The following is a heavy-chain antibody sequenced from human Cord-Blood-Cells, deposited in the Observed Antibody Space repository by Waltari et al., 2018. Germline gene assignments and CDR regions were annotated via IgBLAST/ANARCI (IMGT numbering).Heavy chain of an antibody. J-gene: IGHJ4*02. CDR1: GYTFTSYG. Sequence: QVQLVQSGAEVKKPGASVKVSCKASGYTFTSYGISWVRQAPGQGLEWMGWIIAYNGNTNYAQKLQGRVTMTTDTSTSTAYMELRSLRSDDTAVYYCARDSVGLGEGQMKTIDYWGQGTLVTVSS. V-gene: IGHV1-18*01. CDR2: IIAYNGNT. CDR3: ARDSVGLGEGQMKTIDY. D-gene: IGHD3-10*01.